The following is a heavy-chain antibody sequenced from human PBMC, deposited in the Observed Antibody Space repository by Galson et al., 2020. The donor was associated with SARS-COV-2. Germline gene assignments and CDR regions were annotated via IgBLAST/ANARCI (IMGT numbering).Heavy chain of an antibody. Sequence: VGSLRLSCAASGFTVSSDYMSWVRQAPGKGLEWVSIIYAGGSTYYADSVKGRFTISRDNSKNTLWLQMNSLRPEDTAVYYCARGVGVRFFDYWGQGTLVTVSS. V-gene: IGHV3-66*02. CDR1: GFTVSSDY. CDR3: ARGVGVRFFDY. CDR2: IYAGGST. D-gene: IGHD3-3*01. J-gene: IGHJ4*02.